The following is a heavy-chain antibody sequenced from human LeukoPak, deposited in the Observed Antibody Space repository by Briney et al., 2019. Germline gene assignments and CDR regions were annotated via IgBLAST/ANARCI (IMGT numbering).Heavy chain of an antibody. Sequence: GGSLRLSCAASGFTFTIYAMSWVRQAPGKGLEWVSGLTDSGGSTYYADSVKGRFTISRDNSKNTLYLQMNSLRAEDTAVYYCAKDNPYTMIVVVITTGGFDYWGQGTLVTASS. CDR2: LTDSGGST. CDR1: GFTFTIYA. D-gene: IGHD3-22*01. J-gene: IGHJ4*02. CDR3: AKDNPYTMIVVVITTGGFDY. V-gene: IGHV3-23*01.